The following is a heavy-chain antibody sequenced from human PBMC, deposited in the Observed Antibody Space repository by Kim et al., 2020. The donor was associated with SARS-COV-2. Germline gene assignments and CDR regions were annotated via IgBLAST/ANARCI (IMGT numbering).Heavy chain of an antibody. CDR3: SRDPLSRMRGRTYSDYG. Sequence: GGSLRLSCAASGFTFSSCAIHWVRQAPGKGLEWVAVISYDGSNKNYADSVKCRFTIFRANSKNTLYLQMNILRAEDNARYYLSRDPLSRMRGRTYSDYG. D-gene: IGHD2-8*01. CDR2: ISYDGSNK. CDR1: GFTFSSCA. V-gene: IGHV3-30-3*01. J-gene: IGHJ6*01.